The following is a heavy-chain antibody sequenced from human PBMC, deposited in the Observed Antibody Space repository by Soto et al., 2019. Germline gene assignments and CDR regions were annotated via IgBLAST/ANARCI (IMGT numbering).Heavy chain of an antibody. V-gene: IGHV2-5*02. D-gene: IGHD2-15*01. CDR3: AHSNDGGNAPDFFDY. Sequence: QITLKESGPTLVKPTQTLTLTCTFSGFSLSTSGVGVGWIRQPPGKALEWLALIYWDDDKRYSPSLKSRLTITKDTSKTQVVLTMTNMDPVDTATYYCAHSNDGGNAPDFFDYWGQGTLVTVSS. CDR2: IYWDDDK. J-gene: IGHJ4*02. CDR1: GFSLSTSGVG.